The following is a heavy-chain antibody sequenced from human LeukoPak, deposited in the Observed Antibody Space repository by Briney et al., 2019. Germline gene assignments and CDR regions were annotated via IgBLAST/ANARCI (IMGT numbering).Heavy chain of an antibody. Sequence: GGSLRLSCAASGLVFSSYGMHWVRQPPGKGLEWVAFIRYDGSNKYYADSVKGRFTISRDNSKNTLYLQMNSLRAEDTAVYYCAKDDYGGNSFQGDAFDIWGQGTMVTVSS. D-gene: IGHD4-23*01. CDR1: GLVFSSYG. J-gene: IGHJ3*02. CDR3: AKDDYGGNSFQGDAFDI. CDR2: IRYDGSNK. V-gene: IGHV3-30*02.